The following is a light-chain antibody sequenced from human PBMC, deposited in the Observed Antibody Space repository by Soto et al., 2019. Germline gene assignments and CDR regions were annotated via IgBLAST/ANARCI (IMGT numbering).Light chain of an antibody. CDR1: SSDVGGYSY. J-gene: IGLJ2*01. CDR2: EVS. Sequence: QSVLTQPPSASGSPGQSVTISCTGTSSDVGGYSYVSWYQQHPGKAPKLMIYEVSQRPSGVSDRFSGSKSGNTASLTVSGLQTEDEADYYCSSYAGSNNLVFGGGTQLTVL. CDR3: SSYAGSNNLV. V-gene: IGLV2-8*01.